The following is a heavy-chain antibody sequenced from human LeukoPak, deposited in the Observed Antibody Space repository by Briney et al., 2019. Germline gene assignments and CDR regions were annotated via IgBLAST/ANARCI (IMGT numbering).Heavy chain of an antibody. V-gene: IGHV3-74*01. CDR3: ARDAVDTANAV. CDR1: GFTFTTYW. D-gene: IGHD5-18*01. J-gene: IGHJ6*02. Sequence: GGSLRLSCAASGFTFTTYWMHWVRQAPGKGLVWVSHINSDGSITSYADSVKGRFTISRDSAKNTLYLQMNSLRAEDTAVYYCARDAVDTANAVWGQGTTVTVSS. CDR2: INSDGSIT.